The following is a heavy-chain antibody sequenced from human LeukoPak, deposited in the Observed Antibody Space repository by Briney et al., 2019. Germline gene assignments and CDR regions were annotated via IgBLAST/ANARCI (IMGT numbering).Heavy chain of an antibody. J-gene: IGHJ5*02. D-gene: IGHD2-15*01. CDR2: INPNSGGT. V-gene: IGHV1-2*06. Sequence: ASVKVSFKASGYTFTGYYMHWVRPAPGQGLEWVGRINPNSGGTNYAQKFQGRVNMTRDTSISTDYMELSRLRSDDTAVYYCARGLRSCYPHGWCNWFDPWGQGTLVTVSS. CDR1: GYTFTGYY. CDR3: ARGLRSCYPHGWCNWFDP.